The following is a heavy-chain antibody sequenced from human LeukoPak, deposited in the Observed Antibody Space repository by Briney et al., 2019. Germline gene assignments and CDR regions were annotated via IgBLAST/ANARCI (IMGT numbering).Heavy chain of an antibody. CDR2: INHSGST. J-gene: IGHJ4*02. V-gene: IGHV4-34*01. CDR1: GGSFSGYY. CDR3: ARAVYGSGSSPHGH. Sequence: SETLSLTCAVYGGSFSGYYWSWIRQPPGKGRDWIGEINHSGSTNYNPSLKSRVTISVDTSKNQFPLKLSSVTAADTAVYYCARAVYGSGSSPHGHWGQGTLVTVSS. D-gene: IGHD3-10*01.